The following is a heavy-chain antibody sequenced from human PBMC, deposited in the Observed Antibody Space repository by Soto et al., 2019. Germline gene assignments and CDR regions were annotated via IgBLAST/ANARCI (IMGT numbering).Heavy chain of an antibody. V-gene: IGHV1-2*02. D-gene: IGHD3-22*01. CDR1: GYTFTGYE. CDR3: AREWGGSSNYYRFDY. Sequence: QVQLVQSGAEVKKPGASVKVSCKASGYTFTGYEMHWVRQAPGQGLEWMGWINPNSGGTNYAQKLQGRVTMTRETSIRTAYMELSRLRSDDTAVYYCAREWGGSSNYYRFDYWGQGTLVTVSS. J-gene: IGHJ4*02. CDR2: INPNSGGT.